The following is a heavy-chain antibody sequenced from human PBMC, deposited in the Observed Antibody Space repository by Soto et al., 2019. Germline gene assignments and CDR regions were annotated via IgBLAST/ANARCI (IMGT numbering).Heavy chain of an antibody. CDR2: INAGSGGT. Sequence: ASVKVSCKASGYRFTRYAIHWVRQAPGQRLEWMGWINAGSGGTKISQKFQGRVTISRDTSASTGYMELSSLTSEDTAVYYCARESGSTPNFDYWGQGTLVTVYS. J-gene: IGHJ4*02. V-gene: IGHV1-3*01. D-gene: IGHD4-17*01. CDR3: ARESGSTPNFDY. CDR1: GYRFTRYA.